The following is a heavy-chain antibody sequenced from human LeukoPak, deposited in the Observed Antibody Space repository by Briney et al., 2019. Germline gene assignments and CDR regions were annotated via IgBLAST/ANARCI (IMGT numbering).Heavy chain of an antibody. V-gene: IGHV4-39*07. CDR1: GGSISSHNYY. Sequence: SETLSLTCTVSGGSISSHNYYWGWIRQPPGKGLEWIGSIFSSGNTYYNPSLKSRVTISVDTSKNQFSLKLSSVTAADTAVYYCARFNKLPYYFDYWGQGTLVTVSS. D-gene: IGHD1-1*01. CDR3: ARFNKLPYYFDY. CDR2: IFSSGNT. J-gene: IGHJ4*02.